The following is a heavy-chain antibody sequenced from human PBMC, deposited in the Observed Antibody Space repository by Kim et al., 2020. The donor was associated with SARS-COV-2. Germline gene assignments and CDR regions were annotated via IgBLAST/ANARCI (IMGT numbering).Heavy chain of an antibody. Sequence: GGSLRLSCAASGFTFSSYAMHWVRQAPGKGLEWVAVISYDGTNKYYADSVKGRFTISRDNSKNTLYLQMNSLRAEDTAVYYCARVLSYGPLRGAFDIWGQGTMVTVSS. D-gene: IGHD5-18*01. J-gene: IGHJ3*02. V-gene: IGHV3-30*04. CDR1: GFTFSSYA. CDR3: ARVLSYGPLRGAFDI. CDR2: ISYDGTNK.